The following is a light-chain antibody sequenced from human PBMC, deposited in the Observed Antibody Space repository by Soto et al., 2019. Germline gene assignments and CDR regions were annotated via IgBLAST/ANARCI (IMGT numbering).Light chain of an antibody. V-gene: IGKV1-39*01. Sequence: IQLTQSPSFLSASVGDRITITCRASQRVSTYLNWYQQRPGRAPKLLIYSASTLQSGVPSNFSGGASGTEFTLTISSLQPEDYASYFCHQTYSVPPTFGQGTKVEV. CDR3: HQTYSVPPT. CDR1: QRVSTY. CDR2: SAS. J-gene: IGKJ1*01.